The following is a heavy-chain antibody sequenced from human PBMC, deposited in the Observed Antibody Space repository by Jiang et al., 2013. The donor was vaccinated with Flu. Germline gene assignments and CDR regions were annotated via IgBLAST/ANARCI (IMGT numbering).Heavy chain of an antibody. CDR2: TYFKSKWYS. CDR3: VRGVSGSNWLQWYFDI. Sequence: QTLSLTCAISGDSVSSNRAAWNWVRQSPSRGLEWLGRTYFKSKWYSDYADSVKGRITINPDTSENQVSLHLDSVTPEDTAVYYCVRGVSGSNWLQWYFDIWGRGARVTVSS. V-gene: IGHV6-1*01. D-gene: IGHD5-24*01. CDR1: GDSVSSNRAA. J-gene: IGHJ2*01.